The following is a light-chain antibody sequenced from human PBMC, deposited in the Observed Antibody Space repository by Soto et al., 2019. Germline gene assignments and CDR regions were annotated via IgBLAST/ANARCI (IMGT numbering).Light chain of an antibody. V-gene: IGKV3-20*01. Sequence: ELVLTQSPGTLSLSQGERVTLSCRASQRVRSNHLAWYQQKPGQAPSLLLYGASSRATGIPDRFSGSGSGTEFTLTISRLEPEDFAVYYCQQYGDSPPYTVGQGTRLEIK. CDR2: GAS. J-gene: IGKJ2*01. CDR3: QQYGDSPPYT. CDR1: QRVRSNH.